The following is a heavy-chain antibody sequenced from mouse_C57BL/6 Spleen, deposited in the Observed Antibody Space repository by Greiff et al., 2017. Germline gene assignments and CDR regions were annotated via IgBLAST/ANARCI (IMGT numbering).Heavy chain of an antibody. J-gene: IGHJ4*01. Sequence: VKVVESGAELVKPGASVKMSCKASGYTFTTYPIEWMKQNHGKSLEWIGNFHPYNDDTKYNEKFKGKATLTVEKSSSTVYLELSRLTSDDSAVYYCARGTVEGAMDYWGQGTSVTVSS. CDR1: GYTFTTYP. CDR3: ARGTVEGAMDY. V-gene: IGHV1-47*01. CDR2: FHPYNDDT. D-gene: IGHD1-1*01.